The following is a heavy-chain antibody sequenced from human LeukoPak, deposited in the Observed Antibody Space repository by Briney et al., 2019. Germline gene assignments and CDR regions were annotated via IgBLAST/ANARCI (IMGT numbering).Heavy chain of an antibody. CDR3: ASMPVGSWASYYFDY. J-gene: IGHJ4*02. V-gene: IGHV4-39*07. CDR1: GGSISSGDYY. Sequence: SETLSLTCTVSGGSISSGDYYWSWIRQPPGKGLEWIGTIYYSGSTYYNPSLKSRVTISIDTYNHRFSLRLSSVTAADTAVYYCASMPVGSWASYYFDYWGQGTLVTVSS. CDR2: IYYSGST. D-gene: IGHD6-13*01.